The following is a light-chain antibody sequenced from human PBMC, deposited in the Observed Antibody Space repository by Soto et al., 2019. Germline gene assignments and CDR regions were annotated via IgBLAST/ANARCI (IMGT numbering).Light chain of an antibody. Sequence: EIVLTQSPGPLSFSPGERATLSCRASRSLSSSYLAWYQQKPGQAPRLLIYDASRATGIPDRFSGSGSGTDFTLTITRLEPEDFAVYYCQHYGTSALFGPGTKVDI. J-gene: IGKJ3*01. CDR1: RSLSSSY. CDR3: QHYGTSAL. V-gene: IGKV3-20*01. CDR2: DAS.